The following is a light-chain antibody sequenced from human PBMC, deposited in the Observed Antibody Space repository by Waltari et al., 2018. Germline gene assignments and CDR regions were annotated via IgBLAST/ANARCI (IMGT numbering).Light chain of an antibody. V-gene: IGKV2-28*01. CDR2: LGS. Sequence: DIVMTQSPLSLPVIPGDPASISCRPSPSLLDSTGYKFLDGYLQKPGKSPQLLIYLGSNRAPGVPDRFSGSGSGTDFTLKISRVEAEDVGVYYCTQGLQTPVTFGGGTKVEIK. CDR1: PSLLDSTGYKF. J-gene: IGKJ4*01. CDR3: TQGLQTPVT.